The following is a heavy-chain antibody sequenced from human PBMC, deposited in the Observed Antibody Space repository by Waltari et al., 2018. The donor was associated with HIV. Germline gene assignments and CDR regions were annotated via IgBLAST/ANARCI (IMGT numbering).Heavy chain of an antibody. Sequence: QLQLQESGPGLVKPSETLSLTCTVSGDSISSRTYYGGGIRQPPGKGLEWIGSVYSGGTPYYSPSLKRRVVIPVDTSKNHFALRLSSVTAADTAVYFCASSGSSTLDNWGQGTLVCVSS. CDR1: GDSISSRTYY. CDR2: VYSGGTP. D-gene: IGHD6-19*01. V-gene: IGHV4-39*02. J-gene: IGHJ4*02. CDR3: ASSGSSTLDN.